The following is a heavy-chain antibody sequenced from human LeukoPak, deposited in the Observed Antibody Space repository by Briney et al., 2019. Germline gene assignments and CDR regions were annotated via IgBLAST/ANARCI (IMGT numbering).Heavy chain of an antibody. Sequence: PGGSLRLSCAASGFTFSSYSMNWVRQAPGKGLEWVSSIIRNSSYKSYSHSVKGRFPISRDNAKNSLYLQMNSLRPEDTAVYYCAREGARLTLDYWGQGTLVTVSS. CDR3: AREGARLTLDY. V-gene: IGHV3-21*01. D-gene: IGHD3-16*01. J-gene: IGHJ4*02. CDR2: IIRNSSYK. CDR1: GFTFSSYS.